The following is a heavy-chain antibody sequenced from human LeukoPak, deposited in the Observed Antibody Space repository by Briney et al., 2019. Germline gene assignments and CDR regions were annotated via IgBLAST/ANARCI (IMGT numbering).Heavy chain of an antibody. V-gene: IGHV4-59*01. CDR3: ARAPGYCSASSCPPYGMDV. CDR2: ISNSGST. CDR1: GRSFSGYY. J-gene: IGHJ6*02. D-gene: IGHD2-15*01. Sequence: SETLSLTCAVYGRSFSGYYWSCIRQPPGKGLEWIGYISNSGSTNYSPSLKSRVNMSVDTAKNQLSLRLSFVTAADTAVYYCARAPGYCSASSCPPYGMDVWGQRTTVTVSS.